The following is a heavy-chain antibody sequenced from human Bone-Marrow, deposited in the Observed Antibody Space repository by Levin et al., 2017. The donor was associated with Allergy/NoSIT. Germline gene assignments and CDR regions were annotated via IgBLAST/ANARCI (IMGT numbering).Heavy chain of an antibody. J-gene: IGHJ5*02. V-gene: IGHV3-23*01. CDR3: AKEPHTSSWPHDWFDP. D-gene: IGHD6-13*01. CDR2: IIGSGGAT. CDR1: GFTFSSFA. Sequence: LSLTCAASGFTFSSFAMSWVRQAPGRGLEWVSSIIGSGGATYYADSVKRRFTISRDNSRKTLYLQMNSLRADDTAIYYCAKEPHTSSWPHDWFDPWGQGTLVTVSS.